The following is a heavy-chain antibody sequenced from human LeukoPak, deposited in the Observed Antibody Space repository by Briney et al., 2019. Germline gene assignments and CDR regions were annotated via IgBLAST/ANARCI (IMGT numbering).Heavy chain of an antibody. CDR3: ARGGGLLNY. V-gene: IGHV3-53*01. CDR2: IYSGGST. J-gene: IGHJ4*02. Sequence: LEWVSVIYSGGSTYYADSVKGRFTISRDNSKNTLYLQMNSLRAEDTAVYYCARGGGLLNYWGQGTLVTVSS. D-gene: IGHD3-16*01.